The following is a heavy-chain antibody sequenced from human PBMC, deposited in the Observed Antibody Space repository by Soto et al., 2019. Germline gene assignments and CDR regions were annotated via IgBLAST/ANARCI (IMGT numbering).Heavy chain of an antibody. CDR2: IYHSGST. CDR1: GYSISSGYY. J-gene: IGHJ4*02. V-gene: IGHV4-38-2*02. Sequence: SETLSLTCAVSGYSISSGYYWGWIRQPPGKGLEWIGSIYHSGSTYYNPSLKSRVTISVDTSKNQFSLKLSSVTAADTAVYYCARDGDYGDYFWYFDYWGQGTLVTVYS. D-gene: IGHD4-17*01. CDR3: ARDGDYGDYFWYFDY.